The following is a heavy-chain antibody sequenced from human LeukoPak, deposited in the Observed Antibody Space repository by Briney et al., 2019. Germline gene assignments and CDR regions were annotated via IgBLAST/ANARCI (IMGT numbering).Heavy chain of an antibody. Sequence: GGSLRLSCAASGFTFSSYSMNWVRQAPGKGLEWVSSISSSSSYIYYADSVKGRFTISRDNAKNSLYLQMNSLRAEDTAVYCCARGGVSRYSGSYYSFDYWGQGTLVTVSS. CDR1: GFTFSSYS. CDR2: ISSSSSYI. D-gene: IGHD1-26*01. CDR3: ARGGVSRYSGSYYSFDY. J-gene: IGHJ4*02. V-gene: IGHV3-21*01.